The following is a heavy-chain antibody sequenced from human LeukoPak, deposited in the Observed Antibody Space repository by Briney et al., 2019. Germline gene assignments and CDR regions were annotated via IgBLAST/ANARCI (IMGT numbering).Heavy chain of an antibody. Sequence: TGGSLRLSCAASGFTFSSYSMSWVRQAPRKGLEWVSSISTSSSYIYYADSVKGRFTISRDNAKNSLYLQMSSLRAEDTAVYYCARVGEKAFHLWPEIDYWGQGTLVTVS. J-gene: IGHJ4*02. CDR2: ISTSSSYI. CDR3: ARVGEKAFHLWPEIDY. D-gene: IGHD5-24*01. V-gene: IGHV3-21*01. CDR1: GFTFSSYS.